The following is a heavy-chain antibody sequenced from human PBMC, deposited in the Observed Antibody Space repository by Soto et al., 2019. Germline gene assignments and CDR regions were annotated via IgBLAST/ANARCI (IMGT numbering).Heavy chain of an antibody. CDR1: GYTFTNYA. Sequence: QVQLVQSGGELKKPGASVKVSCKASGYTFTNYAISWVRQAPGRGLEWMGWVNTYNGNPNYAQIFQGRVTMTTDTSTGTAYMELRSLKSDDSAIYYCARDSQYSTSWKWFDSWGQGTLVTVSS. J-gene: IGHJ5*01. CDR2: VNTYNGNP. D-gene: IGHD6-13*01. V-gene: IGHV1-18*01. CDR3: ARDSQYSTSWKWFDS.